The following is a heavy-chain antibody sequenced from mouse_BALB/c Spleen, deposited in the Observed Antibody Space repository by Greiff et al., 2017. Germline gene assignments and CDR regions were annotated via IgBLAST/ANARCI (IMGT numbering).Heavy chain of an antibody. Sequence: EVQLQESGAELVKPGASVKLSCTASGFNIKDTYMHWVKQRPEQGLEWIGRIDPANGNTKYDPKFQGKATITADTSSNTAYLQLSSLTSEDTAVYYCVISYDYDEAYWGQGTLVTVSA. V-gene: IGHV14-3*02. D-gene: IGHD2-4*01. CDR1: GFNIKDTY. J-gene: IGHJ3*01. CDR2: IDPANGNT. CDR3: VISYDYDEAY.